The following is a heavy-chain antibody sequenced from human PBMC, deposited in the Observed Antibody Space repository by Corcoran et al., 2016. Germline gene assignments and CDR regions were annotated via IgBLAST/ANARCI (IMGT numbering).Heavy chain of an antibody. CDR3: ARGGRVTWLCGNFFDY. V-gene: IGHV4-34*01. J-gene: IGHJ4*02. D-gene: IGHD3-22*01. Sequence: QVQLKQWGAGLLKPSETLSLTCAVYGGSFSGYYWSWIRQPPGKGLEWIGEINHGGSTNYNPSLKSRVTISVDTSKNQFSLKLSSVTAADTAVYYCARGGRVTWLCGNFFDYWGQGTLVTVSS. CDR1: GGSFSGYY. CDR2: INHGGST.